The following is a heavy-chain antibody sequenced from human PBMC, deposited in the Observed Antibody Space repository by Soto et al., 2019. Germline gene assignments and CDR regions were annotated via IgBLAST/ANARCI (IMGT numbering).Heavy chain of an antibody. CDR2: MNPNSGNT. D-gene: IGHD6-19*01. CDR1: GYTFTSYD. J-gene: IGHJ4*02. CDR3: ARRYYNSGWAFDY. V-gene: IGHV1-8*01. Sequence: ASVKVSCKASGYTFTSYDINWVRQATGQGLEWMGWMNPNSGNTGYAQKFQGRVTMTRNTSISTAYMELSSLRSEDAAMYYCARRYYNSGWAFDYWGQGTLVTVSS.